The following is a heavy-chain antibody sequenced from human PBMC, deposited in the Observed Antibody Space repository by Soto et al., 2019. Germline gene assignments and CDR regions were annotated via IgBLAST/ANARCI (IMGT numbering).Heavy chain of an antibody. V-gene: IGHV1-8*01. Sequence: ASVKVSCKASGYTSTSYDINWVRQATGQGLEWMGWMNPNSGNTGYAQKFQGRVTMTRNTSISTAYMELSSLRSEDTAVYYCATEAGYCSGGSCSGGGDYWGQGTLVTVSS. CDR2: MNPNSGNT. D-gene: IGHD2-15*01. CDR1: GYTSTSYD. CDR3: ATEAGYCSGGSCSGGGDY. J-gene: IGHJ4*02.